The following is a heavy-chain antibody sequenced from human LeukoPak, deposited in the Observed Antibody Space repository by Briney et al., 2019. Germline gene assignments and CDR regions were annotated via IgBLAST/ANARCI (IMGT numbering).Heavy chain of an antibody. V-gene: IGHV1-8*02. J-gene: IGHJ6*02. Sequence: ASVKVSFKASGGTFSSYAINWVRQATGQGLEWMGWMNPNSGNTGYTQKFQGRVTMTRNTSISTAYVELSSLRSEDTAVYYCANAVVPAASYGMDVWGQGTTVTVSS. CDR2: MNPNSGNT. CDR1: GGTFSSYA. CDR3: ANAVVPAASYGMDV. D-gene: IGHD2-2*01.